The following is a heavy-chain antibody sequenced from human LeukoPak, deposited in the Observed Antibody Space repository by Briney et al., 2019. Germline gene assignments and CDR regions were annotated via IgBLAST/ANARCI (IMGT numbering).Heavy chain of an antibody. Sequence: GASVKVSCKASGYTFTSYYMHWVRQAPGQGLEWMGIINPSGGSTSYAQKFQGRVTMTRDMSTSTVYMELSSLRSEDTAVYYCARAAKWELDFDYWGQGTLVTVSS. CDR3: ARAAKWELDFDY. CDR1: GYTFTSYY. V-gene: IGHV1-46*01. CDR2: INPSGGST. D-gene: IGHD1-26*01. J-gene: IGHJ4*02.